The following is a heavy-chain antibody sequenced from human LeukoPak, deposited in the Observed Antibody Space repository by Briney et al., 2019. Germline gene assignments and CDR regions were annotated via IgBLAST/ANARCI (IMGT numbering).Heavy chain of an antibody. CDR2: ISSSSSSI. J-gene: IGHJ3*02. D-gene: IGHD6-19*01. Sequence: GGSLRLSCAASGFTFSNYAMNWVRQAPGKGLEWVSYISSSSSSIYYADSVKGRFTISRDNAKNLLYLQMNSLRAEDTAVYYCAREGSYSSGWYYAFDIWGQGTVVTVSS. V-gene: IGHV3-48*04. CDR3: AREGSYSSGWYYAFDI. CDR1: GFTFSNYA.